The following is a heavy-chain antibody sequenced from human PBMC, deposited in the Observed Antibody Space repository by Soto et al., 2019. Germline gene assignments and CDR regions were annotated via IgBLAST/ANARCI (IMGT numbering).Heavy chain of an antibody. CDR2: INHSGST. J-gene: IGHJ5*02. Sequence: SETLSLTCAVYGGSFSGYYWSWIRQPPGKGLEWIGEINHSGSTNYNPSLKSRVTISVDTSKNQFSLKLSSVTAADTAVYYCARGGVVVPAAMSHWFDPWGQGTLVT. D-gene: IGHD2-2*01. V-gene: IGHV4-34*01. CDR3: ARGGVVVPAAMSHWFDP. CDR1: GGSFSGYY.